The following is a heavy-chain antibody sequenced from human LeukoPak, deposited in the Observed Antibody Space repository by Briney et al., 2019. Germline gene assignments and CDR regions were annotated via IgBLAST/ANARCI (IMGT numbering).Heavy chain of an antibody. Sequence: SETLSLNCTVSGGSISSCSSYWAWIRQPPGKGLEWIGSIYYSGSTYYNPSLKSRVTISVDSSNNQFSPKLSSVTAADTAVYYCARESAGYYYGMDVWGQGTTVTVSS. CDR2: IYYSGST. J-gene: IGHJ6*02. CDR1: GGSISSCSSY. V-gene: IGHV4-39*07. CDR3: ARESAGYYYGMDV.